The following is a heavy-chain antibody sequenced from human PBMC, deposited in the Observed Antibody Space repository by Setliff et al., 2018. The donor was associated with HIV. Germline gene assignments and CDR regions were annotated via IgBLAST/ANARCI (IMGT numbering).Heavy chain of an antibody. CDR3: ARGMDYYDTSGYYQYYFDY. CDR1: GYTFTGYY. D-gene: IGHD3-22*01. CDR2: INPNSGGT. V-gene: IGHV1-2*02. J-gene: IGHJ4*02. Sequence: ASVKVSCKASGYTFTGYYMHWVRQAPGQGLEWMGWINPNSGGTTYAQKFQGRVTMTRDTSISTAYMEVSRLRSDDTAVYYCARGMDYYDTSGYYQYYFDYWGQGTQVTVSS.